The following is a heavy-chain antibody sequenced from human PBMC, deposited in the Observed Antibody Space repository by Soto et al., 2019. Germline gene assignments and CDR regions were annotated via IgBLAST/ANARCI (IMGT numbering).Heavy chain of an antibody. Sequence: PGGSLRLSCAASGFTFSTYAMNWVRQAPGKGVEWVSGISGSDDGTYYADSVKGRFTIARDNSRSTLYLQMNSLRAEDTAIYYCAKDGLFLEVPPASLSYWGQGTLVTVSS. V-gene: IGHV3-23*01. CDR2: ISGSDDGT. CDR1: GFTFSTYA. D-gene: IGHD2-2*01. J-gene: IGHJ4*02. CDR3: AKDGLFLEVPPASLSY.